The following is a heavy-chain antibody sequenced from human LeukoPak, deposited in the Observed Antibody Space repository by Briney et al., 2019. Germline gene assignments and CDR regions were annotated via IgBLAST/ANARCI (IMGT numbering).Heavy chain of an antibody. D-gene: IGHD2-2*01. CDR1: GFTFSSYN. J-gene: IGHJ6*02. CDR2: IKQDGGEK. V-gene: IGHV3-7*04. Sequence: GGSLRLSCEASGFTFSSYNMNWVRQAPGKGLEWVADIKQDGGEKYYGDSVKGRFTISRDNAKNSLYLQMNSLRAEDTAVYFCARVLAVPAAFYFYYGLDVWGQGTTVTVSS. CDR3: ARVLAVPAAFYFYYGLDV.